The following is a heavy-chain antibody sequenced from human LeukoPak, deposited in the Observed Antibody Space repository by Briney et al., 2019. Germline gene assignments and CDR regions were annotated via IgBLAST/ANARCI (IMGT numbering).Heavy chain of an antibody. J-gene: IGHJ6*03. CDR3: AKAAAAPGPYYYYYMDV. CDR1: GYTFTGYY. D-gene: IGHD6-13*01. Sequence: ASVKVSCKASGYTFTGYYMHWVRQAPGQGLEWMGWINLNSGGTNYAQKFQGRVTMTRDTSISTAYMELSRLRSDDTAVYYCAKAAAAPGPYYYYYMDVWGKGTTVTVSS. V-gene: IGHV1-2*02. CDR2: INLNSGGT.